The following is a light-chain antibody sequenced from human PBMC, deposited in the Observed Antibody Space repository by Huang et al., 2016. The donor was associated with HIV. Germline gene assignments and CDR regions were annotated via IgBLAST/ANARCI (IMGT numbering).Light chain of an antibody. Sequence: EIQMPQTPSSLSASVGDRVTITCRASQRISNYLNWYHQKPGKSPKLLIYAASSLQSGVPSRFSGSGSGTDFTLTISSLQPEDFATYYCQQSYSTPITFGQGTRLEIK. CDR1: QRISNY. J-gene: IGKJ5*01. CDR3: QQSYSTPIT. CDR2: AAS. V-gene: IGKV1-39*01.